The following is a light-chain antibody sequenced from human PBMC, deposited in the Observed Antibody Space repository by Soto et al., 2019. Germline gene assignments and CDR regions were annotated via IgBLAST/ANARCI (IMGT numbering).Light chain of an antibody. CDR3: QQHETLIT. V-gene: IGKV3-11*01. CDR2: DAS. CDR1: QFLSSY. Sequence: EVVLTQSPATLSLAPGERATLSCRASQFLSSYLAWYQQKPGQPPRLLIYDASNRATGIPARFSSSGSGTDFTLTISSLEPEDFAVYYCQQHETLITFGQGTRLEIK. J-gene: IGKJ5*01.